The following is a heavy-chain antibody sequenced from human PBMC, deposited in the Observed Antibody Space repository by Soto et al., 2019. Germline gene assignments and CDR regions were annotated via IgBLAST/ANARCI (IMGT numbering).Heavy chain of an antibody. CDR3: AREGSVGNVLRFLEWINWFDP. CDR2: IIPILGIA. CDR1: GGTFSSYT. V-gene: IGHV1-69*04. J-gene: IGHJ5*02. Sequence: SVKVSCKASGGTFSSYTSSWVRQAPGQRLEWMGRIIPILGIANYAQKFQGRLTNTADKSTSTAYMELSSLRSEDTAVDYCAREGSVGNVLRFLEWINWFDPWGQGTLVTVSS. D-gene: IGHD3-3*01.